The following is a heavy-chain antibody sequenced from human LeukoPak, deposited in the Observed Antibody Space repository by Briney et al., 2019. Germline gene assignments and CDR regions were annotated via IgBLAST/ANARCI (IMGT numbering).Heavy chain of an antibody. CDR1: GGSFSGYY. J-gene: IGHJ4*02. V-gene: IGHV4-34*01. D-gene: IGHD6-13*01. CDR3: ARDSFDPEAAAHFDY. CDR2: INHSGST. Sequence: SETLSLTCAVYGGSFSGYYWSWIRQPPGKGLEWIGEINHSGSTNYNPSLKSRVTISVDTSKNQFSLKLSSVTAADTAVYYCARDSFDPEAAAHFDYWGQGTLVTVSS.